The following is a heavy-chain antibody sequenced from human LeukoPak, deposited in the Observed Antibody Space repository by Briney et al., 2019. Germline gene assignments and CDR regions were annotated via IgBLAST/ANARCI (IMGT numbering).Heavy chain of an antibody. D-gene: IGHD1-14*01. CDR2: INPNSGGT. V-gene: IGHV1-2*06. CDR1: GYTFTGYY. J-gene: IGHJ5*02. CDR3: ARDRTNRNGNWFDP. Sequence: ASVKVSCKASGYTFTGYYMHWVRQAPGQGLEWMGRINPNSGGTNYAQKFQGRVTMTRDTSISTAYMELSRLRSDDTAVYYCARDRTNRNGNWFDPWGQGTLVTVSP.